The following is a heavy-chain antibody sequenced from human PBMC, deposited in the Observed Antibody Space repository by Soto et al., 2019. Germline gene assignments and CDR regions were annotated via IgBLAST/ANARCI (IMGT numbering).Heavy chain of an antibody. J-gene: IGHJ6*03. CDR3: ARVTRLYSGNYYDYYYYMDV. Sequence: GGSLRLSCAASGFTFSSYWMSWVRQAPGKGLEWVANIKQDGSEKYYVDSVKGRFTISRDNAKNSLYLQMNSLRAEDTAVYYCARVTRLYSGNYYDYYYYMDVWGKGTTVTVSS. CDR1: GFTFSSYW. CDR2: IKQDGSEK. V-gene: IGHV3-7*01. D-gene: IGHD1-26*01.